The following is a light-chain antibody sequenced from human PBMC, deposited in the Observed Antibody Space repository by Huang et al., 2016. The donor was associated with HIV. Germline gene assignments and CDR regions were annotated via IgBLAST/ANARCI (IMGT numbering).Light chain of an antibody. Sequence: DIQMTQSPSSLSASVGDRVTITCQASQDIGNYLHWYQQKPGQAPKLLIFDASNLETGVPSRFSGSGSGTDFTFTISTLQPEDIATYYCQHYDSLPPWTFGQGTRVEI. V-gene: IGKV1-33*01. CDR3: QHYDSLPPWT. CDR1: QDIGNY. CDR2: DAS. J-gene: IGKJ1*01.